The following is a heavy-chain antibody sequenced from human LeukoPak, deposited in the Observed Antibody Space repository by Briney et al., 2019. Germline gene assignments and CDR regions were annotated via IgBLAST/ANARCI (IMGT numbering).Heavy chain of an antibody. CDR1: GYSFTSYW. CDR2: IYPDDSDT. V-gene: IGHV5-51*01. CDR3: ARQADYNILTGYHKGHLDY. D-gene: IGHD3-9*01. Sequence: GESLKISCKASGYSFTSYWIAWVRQMPGKGPEWMGIIYPDDSDTRYSPSFQGQVTISADKSINTAYLRWSSLKASDTATYYCARQADYNILTGYHKGHLDYWGQGTLVTVSS. J-gene: IGHJ4*02.